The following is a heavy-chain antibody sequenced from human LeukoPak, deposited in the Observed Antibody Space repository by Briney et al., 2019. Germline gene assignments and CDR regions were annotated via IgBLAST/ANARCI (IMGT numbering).Heavy chain of an antibody. CDR3: ARGGFYCGDDCYVDY. CDR1: GGYLSYYY. CDR2: INRSGST. D-gene: IGHD2-21*02. Sequence: PSETLSLTCAVHGGYLSYYYWSWIRQSPEKGLEWIGEINRSGSTNYNPSLKSRVSISVDTSKNQFSLKLSSVTAADTAIYYCARGGFYCGDDCYVDYWGQGALVTVSS. J-gene: IGHJ4*02. V-gene: IGHV4-34*01.